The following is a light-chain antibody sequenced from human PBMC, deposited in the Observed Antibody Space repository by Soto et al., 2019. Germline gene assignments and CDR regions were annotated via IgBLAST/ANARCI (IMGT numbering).Light chain of an antibody. J-gene: IGKJ1*01. CDR2: GVS. CDR3: HQYGVFPKP. Sequence: EIVLTQSPGTVSLSPGDRATLSCRASQSISANYLAWYQQKPGQAPRLLIYGVSIRATGIPDRFAGSGSGPDFTLTISKLEPENFAVYYCHQYGVFPKPFGQGTTVEIK. V-gene: IGKV3-20*01. CDR1: QSISANY.